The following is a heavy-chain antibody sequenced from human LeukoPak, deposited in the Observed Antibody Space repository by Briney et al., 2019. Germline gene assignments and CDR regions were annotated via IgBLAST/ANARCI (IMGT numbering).Heavy chain of an antibody. CDR3: VAGDWGARDSFDL. Sequence: PGGSLRLSCAASGLSFSSFAMSWVRQGPARGLEWVSSIRGNGETFYADSVKGRFTISRDNAKNSFFLQMSSLRAEDTSVYYCVAGDWGARDSFDLWGRGTMVTVSS. V-gene: IGHV3-23*01. CDR1: GLSFSSFA. CDR2: IRGNGET. J-gene: IGHJ3*01. D-gene: IGHD2-21*02.